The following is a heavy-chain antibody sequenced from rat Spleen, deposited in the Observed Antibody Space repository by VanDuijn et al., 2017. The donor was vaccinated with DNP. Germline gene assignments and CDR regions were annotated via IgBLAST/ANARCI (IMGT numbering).Heavy chain of an antibody. D-gene: IGHD4-3*01. V-gene: IGHV2-6*01. Sequence: QVQLKESGPGLVQPSQTLSLTCTVSGFSLTSYTVSWVRQPPGKGLQWIAAMSGGGSTYYSSALKSRLSISRDTSKSQVFLKRNSLQAEDTAMYFCARGLGGSSGEMDAWSQWTSVTVSS. CDR1: GFSLTSYT. CDR3: ARGLGGSSGEMDA. CDR2: MSGGGST. J-gene: IGHJ4*01.